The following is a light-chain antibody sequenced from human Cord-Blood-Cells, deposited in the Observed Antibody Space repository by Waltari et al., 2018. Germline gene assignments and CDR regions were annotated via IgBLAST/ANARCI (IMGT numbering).Light chain of an antibody. Sequence: DIVMTQSPDSLAVSLGERATINCKSSQSVLYSSNNKNYLAWYQQKPGQPPKLLIYWASTRESGVHDRFSGSGSGTDFTLTISSLQAEDVAVYYCQQYYSTPYTFGRGTKREIK. V-gene: IGKV4-1*01. J-gene: IGKJ2*01. CDR2: WAS. CDR1: QSVLYSSNNKNY. CDR3: QQYYSTPYT.